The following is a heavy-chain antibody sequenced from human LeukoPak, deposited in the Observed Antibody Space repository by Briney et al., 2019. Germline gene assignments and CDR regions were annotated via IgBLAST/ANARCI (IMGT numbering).Heavy chain of an antibody. CDR1: DGSISSSSYY. CDR2: IYYSGST. D-gene: IGHD3-22*01. Sequence: PSETLSLTCTVSDGSISSSSYYWGWIRQPPGKGLEWIGSIYYSGSTYYNPSLKSRVTISVDTSKNQFSLKLSSVTAADTAVYYCAGNYYDSSGYYDDYWGQGTLVTVSS. V-gene: IGHV4-39*01. J-gene: IGHJ4*02. CDR3: AGNYYDSSGYYDDY.